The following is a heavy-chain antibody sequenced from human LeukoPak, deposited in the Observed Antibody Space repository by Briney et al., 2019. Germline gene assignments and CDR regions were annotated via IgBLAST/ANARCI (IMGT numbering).Heavy chain of an antibody. J-gene: IGHJ4*02. CDR2: IYYSGST. Sequence: SETLSLTCTVSGGSISSYYWSWIRQPPGKGLKWIGYIYYSGSTNYNPSLKSRVTISVDTSKNQFSLKLSSVTAADTAVYYCARALKYYDFWSGYIDYWGQGTLVTVSS. CDR1: GGSISSYY. D-gene: IGHD3-3*01. V-gene: IGHV4-59*01. CDR3: ARALKYYDFWSGYIDY.